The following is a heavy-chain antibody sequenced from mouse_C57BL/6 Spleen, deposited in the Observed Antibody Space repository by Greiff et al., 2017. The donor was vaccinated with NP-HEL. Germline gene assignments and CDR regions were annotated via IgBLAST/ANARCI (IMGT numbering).Heavy chain of an antibody. J-gene: IGHJ4*01. Sequence: EVQRVESGGGLVKPGGSLKLSYAASGFTFSDYGMHWVRQAPEKGLEWVAYISSGSSTIYYADTVKGRFTISRDNAKNTLFLQMTSLRSEDTAMYYCARKAITTVVEDAMDYWGQGTSVTVSS. CDR1: GFTFSDYG. CDR3: ARKAITTVVEDAMDY. D-gene: IGHD1-1*01. V-gene: IGHV5-17*01. CDR2: ISSGSSTI.